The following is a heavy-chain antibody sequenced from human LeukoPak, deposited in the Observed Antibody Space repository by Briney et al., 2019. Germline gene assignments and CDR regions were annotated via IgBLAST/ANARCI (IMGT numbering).Heavy chain of an antibody. J-gene: IGHJ4*02. D-gene: IGHD3-22*01. Sequence: PGGSLRLSCAASGFTFSSYGMGWVRQAPGKGLEWVSSMSASGDSTYYADSVKGRFSISRDNPKNTLYLQMNSLRAEDTAVYYCAKLAITDYYDSSGPDYWGQGTLVTVSS. CDR3: AKLAITDYYDSSGPDY. V-gene: IGHV3-23*01. CDR1: GFTFSSYG. CDR2: MSASGDST.